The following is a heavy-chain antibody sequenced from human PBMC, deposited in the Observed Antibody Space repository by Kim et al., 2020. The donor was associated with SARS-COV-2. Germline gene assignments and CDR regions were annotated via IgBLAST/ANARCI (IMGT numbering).Heavy chain of an antibody. CDR2: IYYSGSP. V-gene: IGHV4-59*13. CDR1: GGSISSYY. CDR3: ARSGSWHLNLDF. Sequence: SETLSLTCTVSGGSISSYYWSWIRQPPGKGLEWIGYIYYSGSPNYNPSLKSRVTISLDTSKNQFSLKLSSVTASDTAVYYCARSGSWHLNLDFWGQGALVTVSS. D-gene: IGHD3-10*01. J-gene: IGHJ4*02.